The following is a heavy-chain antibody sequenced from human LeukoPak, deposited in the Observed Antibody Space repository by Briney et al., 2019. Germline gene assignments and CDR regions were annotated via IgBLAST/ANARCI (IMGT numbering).Heavy chain of an antibody. D-gene: IGHD5-18*01. CDR1: GGSFSGYY. J-gene: IGHJ4*02. CDR3: ARGDTAMVYPAHFDY. V-gene: IGHV4-34*01. CDR2: INHSGST. Sequence: SETLSLTCAVYGGSFSGYYWSWIRQPPGKGLEWIGEINHSGSTNYNPSLKSRVTISVDTSKNQFSLKLSSVTAADTAVYYCARGDTAMVYPAHFDYWGQGTLVTVSS.